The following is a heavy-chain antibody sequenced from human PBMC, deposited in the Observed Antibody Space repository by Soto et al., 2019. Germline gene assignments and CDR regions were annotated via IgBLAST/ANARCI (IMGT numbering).Heavy chain of an antibody. CDR3: AGTRGYCSGGSCPTVVDY. J-gene: IGHJ4*02. V-gene: IGHV4-59*01. CDR2: IYYSGST. CDR1: GGSISSYY. Sequence: SETLSLTCSVSGGSISSYYWSWIRQPPGKGLEWIGYIYYSGSTNYNPSLKSRVTISVDTSKNQFSLKLSSVTAADTAVYYCAGTRGYCSGGSCPTVVDYWGQGTLVTVSS. D-gene: IGHD2-15*01.